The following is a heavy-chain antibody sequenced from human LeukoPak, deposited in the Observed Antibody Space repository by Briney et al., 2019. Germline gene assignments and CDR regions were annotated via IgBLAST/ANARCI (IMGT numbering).Heavy chain of an antibody. D-gene: IGHD2-21*02. J-gene: IGHJ4*02. CDR1: GGSFSGYY. V-gene: IGHV4-34*01. CDR2: INHSGST. Sequence: PSETLSLTCAVYGGSFSGYYWSWIRRPPGKGLEWIGEINHSGSTNYNPSLKSRVTISVDTSKNQFSLKLSSVTAADTAVYYCARDGNAETDPAPIDYWGQGTLVTVSS. CDR3: ARDGNAETDPAPIDY.